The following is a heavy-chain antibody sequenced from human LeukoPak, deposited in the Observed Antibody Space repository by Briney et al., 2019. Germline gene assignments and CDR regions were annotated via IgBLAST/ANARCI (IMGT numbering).Heavy chain of an antibody. D-gene: IGHD2-15*01. V-gene: IGHV5-10-1*01. J-gene: IGHJ5*02. Sequence: GESLKISCKGSGYSFTSYWISWVRQMPGKGLEWMGRIDPSDSYTNYSPSFQGHVTISADKSISTAYLQWSSLKASDTAMYYCARLSSGGRLSWNNWFDPWGQGTLVTVSS. CDR3: ARLSSGGRLSWNNWFDP. CDR1: GYSFTSYW. CDR2: IDPSDSYT.